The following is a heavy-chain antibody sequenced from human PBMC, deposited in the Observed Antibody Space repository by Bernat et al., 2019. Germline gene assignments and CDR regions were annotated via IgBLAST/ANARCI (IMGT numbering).Heavy chain of an antibody. Sequence: QVQLQESGPGLVKPSGTLSLTCAVSGGSISSSNWWSWVRQPPGKGLEWIGEIYHSGSTNYNPSLKSRVTISVDKSKNQSSLRLSSVTAAYTAVYYCARTSRRGYYDSSGYYCFDYWGQGTLVTVSS. CDR3: ARTSRRGYYDSSGYYCFDY. D-gene: IGHD3-22*01. V-gene: IGHV4-4*02. CDR2: IYHSGST. CDR1: GGSISSSNW. J-gene: IGHJ4*02.